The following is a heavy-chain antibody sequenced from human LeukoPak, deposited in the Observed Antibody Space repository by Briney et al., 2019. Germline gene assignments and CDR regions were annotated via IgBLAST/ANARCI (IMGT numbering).Heavy chain of an antibody. J-gene: IGHJ4*02. CDR2: IYTSGST. V-gene: IGHV4-4*07. CDR3: ARDSRPSSGDKEVLDY. Sequence: PSETLSLTCTVSGGSISSYYWSWIRQPAGKGLEWIGRIYTSGSTNYNPSLKSRVTMSVDTSKNQFSLKLSSVTAADTAVYYCARDSRPSSGDKEVLDYWGQGTLVTVSS. CDR1: GGSISSYY. D-gene: IGHD6-19*01.